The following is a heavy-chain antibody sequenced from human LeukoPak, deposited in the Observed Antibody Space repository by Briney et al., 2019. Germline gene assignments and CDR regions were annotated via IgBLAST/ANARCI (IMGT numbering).Heavy chain of an antibody. V-gene: IGHV3-30-3*01. CDR3: AREGYYGSGSPPSLYFDY. D-gene: IGHD3-10*01. Sequence: GGSLRLSCAASGFTFRNYVIHWVRQAPGKGLEWVAVTSSDLNVKLYADSVKGRFTISRDNSRSTLYLQMNSLRPEDTAIYYCAREGYYGSGSPPSLYFDYWGRGTLVTVSS. CDR2: TSSDLNVK. J-gene: IGHJ4*02. CDR1: GFTFRNYV.